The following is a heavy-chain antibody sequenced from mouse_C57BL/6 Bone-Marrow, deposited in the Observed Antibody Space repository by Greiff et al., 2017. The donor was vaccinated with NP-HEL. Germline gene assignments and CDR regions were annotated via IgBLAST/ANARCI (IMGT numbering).Heavy chain of an antibody. Sequence: QVQLKQSGAELVMPGASVKLSCKASGYTFTSYWMHWVKQRPGQGLEWIGEIDPSDSYTNYNQKFKGKSTLTVDKSSSTAYMQLSSLTSEDSAVYYCAREYYGPWGQGTLVTVSA. D-gene: IGHD1-1*01. J-gene: IGHJ3*01. CDR1: GYTFTSYW. CDR2: IDPSDSYT. V-gene: IGHV1-69*01. CDR3: AREYYGP.